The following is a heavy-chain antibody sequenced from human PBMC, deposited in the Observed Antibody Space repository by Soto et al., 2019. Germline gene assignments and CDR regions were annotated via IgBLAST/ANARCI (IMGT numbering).Heavy chain of an antibody. CDR1: GFTFSSNA. D-gene: IGHD3-3*01. V-gene: IGHV3-23*01. Sequence: EVQLLESGGGLVQPGGSLRLSCAASGFTFSSNAMSWVRQAPGKGLEWVSVISGSGGSTYYADSVKGRFTISRDNAKNSLYLQMNSLRDEDTAVYYCARDSETYDFWSGYSPDYWGQGTLVTVSS. CDR2: ISGSGGST. CDR3: ARDSETYDFWSGYSPDY. J-gene: IGHJ4*02.